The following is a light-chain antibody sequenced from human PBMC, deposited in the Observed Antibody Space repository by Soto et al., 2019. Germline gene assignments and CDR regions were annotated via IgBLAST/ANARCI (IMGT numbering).Light chain of an antibody. J-gene: IGLJ2*01. CDR3: GTWDSSLSAVV. V-gene: IGLV1-51*01. Sequence: QSVLTQPPSVSVAPGQKVTISCSGSSSNVGNNYVSWYQQLPGTAPKLLIYDNNKRPSGIPDRFSGSKSGTSATPGITGLQTGDEADYYCGTWDSSLSAVVFGGGTQLTVL. CDR1: SSNVGNNY. CDR2: DNN.